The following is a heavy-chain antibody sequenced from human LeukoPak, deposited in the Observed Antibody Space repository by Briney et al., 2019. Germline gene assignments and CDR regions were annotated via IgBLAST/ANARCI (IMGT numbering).Heavy chain of an antibody. Sequence: ASVKVSCKASGGTFSSYALSWVRQAPGQGLEWMGRIIPIFGTANYAQKFQGRVTITTDESTSTAYMELSSLRSEDTAVYYCARDSGYSPDDYWGQGTLVTVSS. CDR1: GGTFSSYA. D-gene: IGHD3-22*01. J-gene: IGHJ4*02. CDR2: IIPIFGTA. V-gene: IGHV1-69*05. CDR3: ARDSGYSPDDY.